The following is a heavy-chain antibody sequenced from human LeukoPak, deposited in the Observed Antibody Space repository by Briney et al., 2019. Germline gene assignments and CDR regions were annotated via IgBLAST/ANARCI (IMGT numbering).Heavy chain of an antibody. D-gene: IGHD4-17*01. Sequence: GGSLRLSCAASGFSFSIYWMSWVRQAPGKGLEWVANIKQGGSENYYVDSVRGRFTISRDNAKNSLYLQMNSLRAEDTAVYYCARAGDYLDPFDYWGQGTLVTVSS. V-gene: IGHV3-7*05. CDR1: GFSFSIYW. CDR2: IKQGGSEN. J-gene: IGHJ4*02. CDR3: ARAGDYLDPFDY.